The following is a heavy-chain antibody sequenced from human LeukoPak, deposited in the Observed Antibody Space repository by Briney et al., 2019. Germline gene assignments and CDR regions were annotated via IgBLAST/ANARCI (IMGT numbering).Heavy chain of an antibody. CDR1: GYSISSGYY. Sequence: SETLSLTCTVSGYSISSGYYWGWIRQPPGKGLEWIGSIYHSGSTYYNPSLKSRVTISVDTSKNQFSLKLSSVTAADTAVYYCARVPTMIGPGAFDIWGQGTMVTVSS. D-gene: IGHD3-22*01. J-gene: IGHJ3*02. CDR3: ARVPTMIGPGAFDI. V-gene: IGHV4-38-2*02. CDR2: IYHSGST.